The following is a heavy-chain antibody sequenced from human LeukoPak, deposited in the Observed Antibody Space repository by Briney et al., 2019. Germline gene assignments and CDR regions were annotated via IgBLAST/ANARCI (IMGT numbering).Heavy chain of an antibody. D-gene: IGHD5-18*01. CDR2: IIPIFGTA. CDR1: GGTLSSYA. J-gene: IGHJ4*02. V-gene: IGHV1-69*05. CDR3: ASRVLSSYGYYFDY. Sequence: SVKVSCKASGGTLSSYAISWVRQAPGQGLEWMGRIIPIFGTANYAQKSQGRVTITTDESTSTAYMELSSLRSEDTAVYYCASRVLSSYGYYFDYWGQGTLVTVSS.